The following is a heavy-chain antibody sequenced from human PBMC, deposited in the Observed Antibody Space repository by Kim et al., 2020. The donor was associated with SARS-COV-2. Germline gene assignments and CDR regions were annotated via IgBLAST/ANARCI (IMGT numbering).Heavy chain of an antibody. D-gene: IGHD2-21*01. CDR2: MRSNTHGGTI. V-gene: IGHV3-15*01. CDR1: GLTFSGAW. Sequence: GGSLRLSCAVSGLTFSGAWMSWVSQTPGAGLEWLGLMRSNTHGGTIDYATPVKGRFTISRDDSKNTLYLQMNSLKNEDTAVYFCTTNLGWVSPDSTVFWGQGTLVTVSS. J-gene: IGHJ4*02. CDR3: TTNLGWVSPDSTVF.